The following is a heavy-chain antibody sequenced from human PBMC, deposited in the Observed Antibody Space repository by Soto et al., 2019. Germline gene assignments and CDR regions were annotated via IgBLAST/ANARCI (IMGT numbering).Heavy chain of an antibody. V-gene: IGHV1-8*01. Sequence: QVQLVQSGAEVKKPGASVKVSCKASGYTFTSYDINWVRQATGQGLEWMGWMNPNSGNTGYAQKFQGRVTMTRNTSISTAYMELSSLRSEDTAVYYCARKIPYYYDSSLNWFDPWGQGTLVTVSS. D-gene: IGHD3-22*01. CDR2: MNPNSGNT. CDR3: ARKIPYYYDSSLNWFDP. CDR1: GYTFTSYD. J-gene: IGHJ5*02.